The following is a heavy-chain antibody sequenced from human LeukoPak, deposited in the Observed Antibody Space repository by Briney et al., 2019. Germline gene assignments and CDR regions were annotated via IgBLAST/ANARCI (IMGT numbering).Heavy chain of an antibody. CDR3: ARDHHRRHYDSQARDTFDI. CDR1: GSTFSSYA. D-gene: IGHD3-22*01. CDR2: ISASGGSI. V-gene: IGHV3-23*01. J-gene: IGHJ3*02. Sequence: GGSLRLSCAASGSTFSSYAMSWVRQAPGKGLEWVSGISASGGSIYYADSVKGRFTISRDNAKNSLYLQMNSLRAEDTAVYYCARDHHRRHYDSQARDTFDIWGQGTMVTVSS.